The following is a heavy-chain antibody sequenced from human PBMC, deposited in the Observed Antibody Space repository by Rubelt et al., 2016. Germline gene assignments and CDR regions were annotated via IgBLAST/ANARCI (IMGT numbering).Heavy chain of an antibody. CDR3: ARDPTTRFTSTGWFDP. CDR2: ISAYDGNT. Sequence: QVQLVQSGAEVKKPGASVKVSCKASGYTFTSYGISWVRQAPGQGLEWVGWISAYDGNTYYAQKLQGRVSMTTDQSTSTAYMELRSLRSDDTAVYYCARDPTTRFTSTGWFDPWGQGTLVTVSS. CDR1: GYTFTSYG. V-gene: IGHV1-18*01. D-gene: IGHD5-12*01. J-gene: IGHJ5*02.